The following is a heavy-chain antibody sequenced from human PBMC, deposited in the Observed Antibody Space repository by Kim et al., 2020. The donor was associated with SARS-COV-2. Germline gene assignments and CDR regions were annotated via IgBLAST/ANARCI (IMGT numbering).Heavy chain of an antibody. Sequence: SETLSLTCTVSGGSVSSGSYYWSWIRQPPGKGLEWIGYIYYSGSTNYNPSLKSRVTISVDTSKNQFSLKLSSVTAADTAVYYCARERLGYCSGGSCHYGMDVWDQGTTVTVSS. CDR1: GGSVSSGSYY. CDR3: ARERLGYCSGGSCHYGMDV. D-gene: IGHD2-15*01. V-gene: IGHV4-61*01. J-gene: IGHJ6*02. CDR2: IYYSGST.